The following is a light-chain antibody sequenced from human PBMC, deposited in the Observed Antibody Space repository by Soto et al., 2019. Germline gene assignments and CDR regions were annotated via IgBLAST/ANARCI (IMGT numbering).Light chain of an antibody. J-gene: IGLJ1*01. CDR2: DVS. CDR3: CSYGGSYTPYV. Sequence: QSVLTQPASVSGSPGQSITISCTGTSSDVGGYDFVSWYQHHPGKAPKLIIYDVSKRPSGVPDRFSGSKSGNTASLTISGLQAEDEGEYFCCSYGGSYTPYVFGTGTKLTVL. V-gene: IGLV2-11*01. CDR1: SSDVGGYDF.